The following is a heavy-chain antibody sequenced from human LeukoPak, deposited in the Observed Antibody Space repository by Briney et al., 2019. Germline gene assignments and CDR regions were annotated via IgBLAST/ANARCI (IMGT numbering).Heavy chain of an antibody. D-gene: IGHD2-15*01. J-gene: IGHJ3*02. V-gene: IGHV1-24*01. CDR2: FDPEDGET. CDR1: GYTLTELS. Sequence: ASVKVSCKVSGYTLTELSMHWARQAPGKGLEWMGGFDPEDGETIYAQKFQGRVTMTEDTSTDTAYMELSSLRSEDTAVYYRATEGTPLPGYCSGGSCYSGAFDIWGQGTMVTVSS. CDR3: ATEGTPLPGYCSGGSCYSGAFDI.